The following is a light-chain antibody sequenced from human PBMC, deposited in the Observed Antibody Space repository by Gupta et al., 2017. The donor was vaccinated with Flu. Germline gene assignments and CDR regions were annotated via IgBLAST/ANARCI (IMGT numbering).Light chain of an antibody. V-gene: IGLV2-14*01. J-gene: IGLJ1*01. Sequence: QSALTQPASVSGSPGQSLTISCPGTSTDLGNYDYVSWYQQHPGHAPNLIIFEVSDRPLGISDRFSGSKSGNTASLTISGLQPEDEADYYCCSYRDAVILVFGTGTKVTVL. CDR1: STDLGNYDY. CDR3: CSYRDAVILV. CDR2: EVS.